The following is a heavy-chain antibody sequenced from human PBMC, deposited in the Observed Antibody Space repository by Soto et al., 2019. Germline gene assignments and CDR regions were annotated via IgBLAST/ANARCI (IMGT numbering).Heavy chain of an antibody. J-gene: IGHJ4*02. V-gene: IGHV1-69*01. CDR3: AREEVGATSFCFDY. CDR2: IIPIFGTA. Sequence: QVQLVQSGAEVKKPGSSVKVSCKASGGTFSIYAISWVRQAPGQGLEWMGGIIPIFGTANYAQKFQGRVTITADESTSTAYMELSSLSSADTAVNYCAREEVGATSFCFDYWGQGTLVTFSS. CDR1: GGTFSIYA. D-gene: IGHD1-26*01.